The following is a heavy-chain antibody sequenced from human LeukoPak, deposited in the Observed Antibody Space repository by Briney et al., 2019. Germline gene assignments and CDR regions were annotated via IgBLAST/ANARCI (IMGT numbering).Heavy chain of an antibody. Sequence: PGRSLRLSCAASGVTFSSYGMHSVRQAPGKGLEWVAVISYDGSNKYYADSVKGRFTISRDNSKNTLYLQMNSLRAEDTAVYYCAKELPHCSSTSCSPVDPWGQGTLVTVSS. CDR3: AKELPHCSSTSCSPVDP. CDR1: GVTFSSYG. J-gene: IGHJ5*02. D-gene: IGHD2-2*01. V-gene: IGHV3-30*18. CDR2: ISYDGSNK.